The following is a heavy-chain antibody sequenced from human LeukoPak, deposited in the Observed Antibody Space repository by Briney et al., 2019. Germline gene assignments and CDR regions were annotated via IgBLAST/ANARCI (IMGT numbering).Heavy chain of an antibody. V-gene: IGHV1-2*02. CDR2: INPNSGGT. Sequence: ASVKVSCKASGYTFIGNYMHWVRQAPGQGLEWMGWINPNSGGTNYAQKFQGRVTMTRDTSISTAYMELSRLRSDDTAVYYCARPDYDNWFDPWGQGTLVTVSS. CDR1: GYTFIGNY. CDR3: ARPDYDNWFDP. J-gene: IGHJ5*02. D-gene: IGHD3-16*01.